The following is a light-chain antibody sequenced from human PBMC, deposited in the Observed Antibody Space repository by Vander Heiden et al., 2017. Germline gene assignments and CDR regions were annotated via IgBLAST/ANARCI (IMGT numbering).Light chain of an antibody. Sequence: EIVLTQSQATLSLSPGERATLSCRASQSVSSYLAWYQQKPGQAPRLLIYDASNRATGIPARFSGSGSGTDFTLTISSLEPEDFAVYYCQQRSNLITFGQGTRLEIK. V-gene: IGKV3-11*01. CDR2: DAS. CDR1: QSVSSY. CDR3: QQRSNLIT. J-gene: IGKJ5*01.